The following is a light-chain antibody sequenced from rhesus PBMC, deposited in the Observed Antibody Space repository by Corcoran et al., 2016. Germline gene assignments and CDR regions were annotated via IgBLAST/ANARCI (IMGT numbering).Light chain of an antibody. V-gene: IGLV2-32*02. Sequence: QAALTQARSVSGSPGQSVTISCSGTSADSGTYGFVSWYQQYPGTVPKSILFDVTTRPSGVSDRSSGSKSGSTASLTISGLQAEDDAYYYCSSYAGGNPFVFGSVTKLTVL. CDR3: SSYAGGNPFV. J-gene: IGLJ6*01. CDR2: DVT. CDR1: SADSGTYGF.